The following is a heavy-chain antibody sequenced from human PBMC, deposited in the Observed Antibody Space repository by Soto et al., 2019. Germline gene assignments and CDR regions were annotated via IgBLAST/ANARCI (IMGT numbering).Heavy chain of an antibody. D-gene: IGHD3-16*02. Sequence: QVQLQESGPGLVKPSGTLSLTCAVSGGSISSSNWWSWVRQPPGKGLEWIGEIYHSGSTNYNPSRKSRVTISVDKSKNQFSLKRSSVTAADTAVYYCARTPLSWGSYRHLYYFDYWGQGTLVTVSS. CDR2: IYHSGST. J-gene: IGHJ4*02. CDR1: GGSISSSNW. V-gene: IGHV4-4*02. CDR3: ARTPLSWGSYRHLYYFDY.